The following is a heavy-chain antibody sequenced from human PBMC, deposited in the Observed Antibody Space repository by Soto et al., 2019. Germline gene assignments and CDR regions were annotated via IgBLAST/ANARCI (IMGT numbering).Heavy chain of an antibody. Sequence: QVQLQESGPGLVKPSGTLSLTCAVSGGSISSSNWWSWVRQPPGKGLEWIGEIYHSGSTNYNPSLKRRGTISVDKSKNQFSLKLSSGTAADTAVYSCARTPWDGYTGYYCDYGGQGTLVTVSS. V-gene: IGHV4-4*02. CDR3: ARTPWDGYTGYYCDY. J-gene: IGHJ4*02. CDR1: GGSISSSNW. CDR2: IYHSGST. D-gene: IGHD5-18*01.